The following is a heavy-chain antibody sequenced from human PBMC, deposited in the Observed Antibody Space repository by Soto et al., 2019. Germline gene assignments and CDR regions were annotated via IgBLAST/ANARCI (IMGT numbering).Heavy chain of an antibody. J-gene: IGHJ4*02. Sequence: ASVKVSCKASGYTFTSYYMHWVRQAPGQGLEWMGIINPSGGSTSYAQKFQGRVTMTRDTSTSTVYMELGSLRSEDTAVYYCARDRTYITIFGVVIIPPGAFDYWGQGTLVTVSS. CDR1: GYTFTSYY. V-gene: IGHV1-46*01. CDR2: INPSGGST. CDR3: ARDRTYITIFGVVIIPPGAFDY. D-gene: IGHD3-3*01.